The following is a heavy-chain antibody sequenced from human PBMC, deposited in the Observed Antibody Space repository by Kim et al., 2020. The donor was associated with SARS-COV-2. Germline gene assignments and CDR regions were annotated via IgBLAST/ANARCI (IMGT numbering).Heavy chain of an antibody. J-gene: IGHJ3*02. V-gene: IGHV3-11*05. CDR3: ARGSGIAVAHDAFDI. Sequence: DSVKGRFTISRDNAKNSLYLQMNSLRAEDTAVYYCARGSGIAVAHDAFDIWGQGTMVTVSS. D-gene: IGHD6-19*01.